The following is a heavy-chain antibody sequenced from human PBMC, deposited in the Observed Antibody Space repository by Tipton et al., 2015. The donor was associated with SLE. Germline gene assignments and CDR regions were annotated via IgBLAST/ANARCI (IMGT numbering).Heavy chain of an antibody. V-gene: IGHV3-48*03. Sequence: SLRLSCAASGFTFSVYEMNWVRQAPGKGLQWLSYISSSGSTIYYADSVKGRFTISRDNAKNSLFLQMNSLRAEDTAVYYCARGGDCPGGVCYSYYYYGLDVWGQGTTVTVSS. J-gene: IGHJ6*02. CDR1: GFTFSVYE. D-gene: IGHD2-8*02. CDR2: ISSSGSTI. CDR3: ARGGDCPGGVCYSYYYYGLDV.